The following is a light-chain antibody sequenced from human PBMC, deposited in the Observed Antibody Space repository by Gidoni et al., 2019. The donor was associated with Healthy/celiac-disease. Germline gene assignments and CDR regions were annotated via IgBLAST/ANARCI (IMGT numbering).Light chain of an antibody. V-gene: IGLV2-14*01. CDR3: RSYTSSSNVV. Sequence: QSALTQPASVSGSPGQSITISCTGTSSDVGGYNYVSWYQQHPGKAPKPMIYEVSNRPSGVSNRFSGSKSGNTASLTISGLQAEDEADYYCRSYTSSSNVVFGGGTKLTVL. CDR1: SSDVGGYNY. J-gene: IGLJ2*01. CDR2: EVS.